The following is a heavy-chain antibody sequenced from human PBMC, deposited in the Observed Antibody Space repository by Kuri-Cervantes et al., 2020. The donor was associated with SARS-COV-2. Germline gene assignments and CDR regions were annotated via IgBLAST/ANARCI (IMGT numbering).Heavy chain of an antibody. CDR1: GFTVSSNY. D-gene: IGHD4-23*01. CDR2: IYSGGST. CDR3: ARVDRTGGNPFVDY. J-gene: IGHJ4*02. V-gene: IGHV3-53*01. Sequence: GESLKISCAASGFTVSSNYMSWVRQAPGKGLEWVSVIYSGGSTYYADSVKGRFTISRDNSKNTLYLQMNSLRAEDTAVYYCARVDRTGGNPFVDYWGQGTLVTVSS.